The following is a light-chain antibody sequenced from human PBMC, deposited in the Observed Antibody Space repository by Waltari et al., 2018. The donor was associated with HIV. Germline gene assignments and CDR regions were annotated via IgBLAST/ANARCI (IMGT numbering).Light chain of an antibody. J-gene: IGLJ3*02. CDR2: YGS. V-gene: IGLV2-14*01. CDR3: SSYRTYGTLV. Sequence: QSALTQPASVSGSPGQSITISCTGTTKDVGNYDYVSWYQHRPGKAPKLLIYYGSNRPSVVSGRFSGSKAGNTASLSISGLQAEDEADYFCSSYRTYGTLVFGGGTKLTVL. CDR1: TKDVGNYDY.